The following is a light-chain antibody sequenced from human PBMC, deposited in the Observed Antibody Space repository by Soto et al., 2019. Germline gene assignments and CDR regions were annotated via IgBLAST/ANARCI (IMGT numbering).Light chain of an antibody. CDR1: QGIVNY. Sequence: DIQMTQSPSSLSASVGDRVTISCRASQGIVNYLAWYQQKSGKVPKLLNYAASTLQLGVPSRFSGSRSGTDFTLTISSLQPEDVATYSCQQYYSYPLTVGGGTKVDIK. CDR3: QQYYSYPLT. V-gene: IGKV1-27*01. CDR2: AAS. J-gene: IGKJ4*01.